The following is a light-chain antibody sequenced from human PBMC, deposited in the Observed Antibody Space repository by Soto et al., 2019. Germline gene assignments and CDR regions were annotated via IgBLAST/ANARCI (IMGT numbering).Light chain of an antibody. CDR1: QSVSSNY. CDR2: AAS. J-gene: IGKJ1*01. V-gene: IGKV3-20*01. CDR3: QQYGSSPWT. Sequence: EIVLTQSPGTLSLSPGERATLSCRAGQSVSSNYLAWYQQKPGRAPRLLIYAASSRATGIPDRFSGSGSGTDFSLTISRLEPKVFAVYYCQQYGSSPWTFGQGIKVEIQ.